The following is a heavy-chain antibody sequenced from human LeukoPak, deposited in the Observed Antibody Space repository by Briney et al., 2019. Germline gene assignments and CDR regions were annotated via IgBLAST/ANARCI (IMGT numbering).Heavy chain of an antibody. D-gene: IGHD3-10*01. Sequence: GGSLRLSCAASGFIFSRYWTHWVRQAPGKELVWVSRINNDGSIINSADSVKGRFTISRDNAKDMLYLQMDSPRAEDTAIYYCARGPSVLGAIDNWGQGTLVAVSS. CDR2: INNDGSII. CDR1: GFIFSRYW. CDR3: ARGPSVLGAIDN. J-gene: IGHJ4*02. V-gene: IGHV3-74*01.